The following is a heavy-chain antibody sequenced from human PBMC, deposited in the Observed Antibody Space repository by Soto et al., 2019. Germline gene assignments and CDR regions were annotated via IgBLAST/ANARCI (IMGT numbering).Heavy chain of an antibody. CDR2: ISGGDSRT. J-gene: IGHJ4*02. Sequence: LRLSCAASGFTFSSYAMSWVRQAPGKGLEWVSTISGGDSRTYYADSVKGRFTFSRDNSKNTLFLQMNSLTAADTAVYYCAKGRGYTYGFPFDYWGQGTLVTAS. CDR1: GFTFSSYA. V-gene: IGHV3-23*01. CDR3: AKGRGYTYGFPFDY. D-gene: IGHD5-18*01.